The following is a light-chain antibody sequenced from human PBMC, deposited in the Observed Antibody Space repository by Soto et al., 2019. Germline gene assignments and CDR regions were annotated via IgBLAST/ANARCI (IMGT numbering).Light chain of an antibody. V-gene: IGLV2-14*03. J-gene: IGLJ1*01. CDR1: SSDVGGYNY. Sequence: QSVLTQPTSWSGSPGQSITISCTGTSSDVGGYNYVSWYQHHPGKAPKLMICDVSDRPSGVSNRFSGSKSGNTASLTISGLQAEDEADYYCSSYTSGSTPWVFGTGTKVTVL. CDR3: SSYTSGSTPWV. CDR2: DVS.